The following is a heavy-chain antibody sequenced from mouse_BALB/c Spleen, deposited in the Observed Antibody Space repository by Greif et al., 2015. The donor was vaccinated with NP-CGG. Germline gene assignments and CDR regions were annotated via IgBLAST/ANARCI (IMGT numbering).Heavy chain of an antibody. CDR2: IDPANGNT. V-gene: IGHV14-3*02. CDR3: ARAITTAY. Sequence: EVQLQQSGAELVKPGASVKLSCTVSGFNIKDTYMHWVKQRPEQGLEWIGRIDPANGNTKYDPKFQGKATITADTSSNTASLQLSSLTSEDTAVYYCARAITTAYWGQGTLVTVPA. J-gene: IGHJ3*01. CDR1: GFNIKDTY. D-gene: IGHD1-2*01.